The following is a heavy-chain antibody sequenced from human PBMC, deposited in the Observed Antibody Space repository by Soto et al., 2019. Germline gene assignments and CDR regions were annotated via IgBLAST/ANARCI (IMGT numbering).Heavy chain of an antibody. V-gene: IGHV3-33*01. CDR1: GLTFSNYG. J-gene: IGHJ3*01. CDR3: EGRDDPFHV. Sequence: ESGGGVVQPERSLRLSCVATGLTFSNYGIHWVRQAPGRGLEWVAVIWHDGSQKYSADSVRGRFTISRDNSKNTVSLQMNSLRAEDTAVYYCEGRDDPFHVWGQGTMVTVSS. CDR2: IWHDGSQK.